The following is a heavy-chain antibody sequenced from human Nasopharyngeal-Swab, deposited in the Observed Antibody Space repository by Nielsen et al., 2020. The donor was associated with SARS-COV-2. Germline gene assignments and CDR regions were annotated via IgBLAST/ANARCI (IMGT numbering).Heavy chain of an antibody. D-gene: IGHD6-19*01. CDR3: AKLAWLPHDHYYFDY. CDR2: ITWSGGTI. Sequence: SLKISCAASGFTFEDYGMYWVRQVPGKGLEWVAGITWSGGTIGYSESVKGRFTISRDNTKKSLYVQMNSLRAEDTALYYCAKLAWLPHDHYYFDYWGQGTLVTVSS. J-gene: IGHJ4*02. V-gene: IGHV3-9*01. CDR1: GFTFEDYG.